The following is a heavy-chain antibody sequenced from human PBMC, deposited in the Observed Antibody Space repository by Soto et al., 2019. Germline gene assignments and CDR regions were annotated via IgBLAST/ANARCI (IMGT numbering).Heavy chain of an antibody. Sequence: PSETLSLTCAVSGYSISLGYYWGWIRQPPGKGLEWIGSIYHSGNTYYNPSLKSRVSISLDTSKNHFSLELTSVTAADTAVYYCARVGWTTVGYYFDYWGQGALVTVSS. V-gene: IGHV4-38-2*01. CDR3: ARVGWTTVGYYFDY. D-gene: IGHD4-17*01. CDR2: IYHSGNT. CDR1: GYSISLGYY. J-gene: IGHJ4*02.